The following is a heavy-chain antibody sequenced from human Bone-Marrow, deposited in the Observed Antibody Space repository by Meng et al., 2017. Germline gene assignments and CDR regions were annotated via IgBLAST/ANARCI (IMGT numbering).Heavy chain of an antibody. D-gene: IGHD2-2*01. V-gene: IGHV4-4*02. CDR1: GDSISGANW. CDR3: ASRYQLPTHFDY. CDR2: VWHSGAS. J-gene: IGHJ4*02. Sequence: QVQLQESGPGLVKPSEPLSLTCAVSGDSISGANWWSWVRQTPGKGLEWIGEVWHSGASTYNPSLQGRVTMSVDKSKNQFSLILTSVTAADTAIYYCASRYQLPTHFDYWGQGALVTVSS.